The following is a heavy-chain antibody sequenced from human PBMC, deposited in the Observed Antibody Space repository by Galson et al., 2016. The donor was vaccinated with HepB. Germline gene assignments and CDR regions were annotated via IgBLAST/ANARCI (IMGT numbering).Heavy chain of an antibody. CDR2: ISHSGYT. D-gene: IGHD5-12*01. Sequence: SETLSLTCFVSGGSSNFNPYYWSWIRQPPGKGLEWIGEISHSGYTNYNPSLGSRVTISVDTDKNQFSLRLTSVTAADTGVYFCARGRSPSWLRTMDVWGRGTTVAVTS. V-gene: IGHV4-34*01. J-gene: IGHJ6*02. CDR1: GGSSNFNPYY. CDR3: ARGRSPSWLRTMDV.